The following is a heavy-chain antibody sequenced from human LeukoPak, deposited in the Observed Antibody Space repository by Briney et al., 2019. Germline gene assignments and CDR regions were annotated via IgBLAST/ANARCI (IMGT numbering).Heavy chain of an antibody. J-gene: IGHJ2*01. CDR3: ARDRGWYFDL. CDR2: IYYSGST. D-gene: IGHD5-24*01. Sequence: SETLSLTCTVSGGSISSYYWSWIRQPPGKGLEWIGYIYYSGSTNYNPSLKSRVTISVDTSKNQFSLKLSSVAAADTAVYYCARDRGWYFDLWGRGTLVTVSS. CDR1: GGSISSYY. V-gene: IGHV4-59*01.